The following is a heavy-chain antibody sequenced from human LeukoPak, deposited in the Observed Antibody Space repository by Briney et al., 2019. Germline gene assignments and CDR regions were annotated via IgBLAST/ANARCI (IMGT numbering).Heavy chain of an antibody. CDR1: GFTFRTYW. J-gene: IGHJ4*02. V-gene: IGHV3-7*01. D-gene: IGHD6-19*01. Sequence: GGSLRLSCVASGFTFRTYWLTWVRQAPGKGLEWVANINQDGSEKSYVDSVKGRFTISRDNAKSSLYLQMSSLRAEDTAVYYCASGIAVADHEYYFDYWGQGTLVTVSS. CDR3: ASGIAVADHEYYFDY. CDR2: INQDGSEK.